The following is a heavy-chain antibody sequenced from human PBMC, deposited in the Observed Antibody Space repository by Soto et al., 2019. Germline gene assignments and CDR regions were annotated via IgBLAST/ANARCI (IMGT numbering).Heavy chain of an antibody. J-gene: IGHJ3*02. CDR3: AKDTELSGYVAFDI. Sequence: RRLSCAASGFTFTSYAMSWVRQAPGKGLEWVSAISGSGGSTYYADSVKGRFTISRDNSKNTLYLQMNSLRAEDTAVYFCAKDTELSGYVAFDIWGQGTMVTVSS. CDR2: ISGSGGST. V-gene: IGHV3-23*01. D-gene: IGHD3-22*01. CDR1: GFTFTSYA.